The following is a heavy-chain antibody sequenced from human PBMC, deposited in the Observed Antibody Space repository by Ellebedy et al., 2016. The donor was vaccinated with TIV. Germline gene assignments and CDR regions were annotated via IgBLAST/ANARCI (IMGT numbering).Heavy chain of an antibody. Sequence: GESLKISCAGSGFAFTTYSVNWVRQTPGKGLEWISYISSTYEIWYADSVKGRFTISKDNTKNSLYLQMNSLRDEDTAVNYCVRDRDWAFDYWGQGTLVTVSS. CDR2: ISSTYEI. J-gene: IGHJ4*02. CDR3: VRDRDWAFDY. D-gene: IGHD2-21*02. CDR1: GFAFTTYS. V-gene: IGHV3-48*02.